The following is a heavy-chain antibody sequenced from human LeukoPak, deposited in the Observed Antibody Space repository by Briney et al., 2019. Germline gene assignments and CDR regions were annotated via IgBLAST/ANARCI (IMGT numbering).Heavy chain of an antibody. CDR3: ARGATTTLDY. CDR2: IYSGGTT. J-gene: IGHJ4*02. Sequence: GGSLRLSCAASGFTFSSYSMQWVRQAPGKGLDWVAIIYSGGTTYYADSVKGRFTISRDISKNTLYLQMNSLRPEDTAVYFCARGATTTLDYWGQGTLVTVSS. V-gene: IGHV3-53*01. CDR1: GFTFSSYS. D-gene: IGHD1-26*01.